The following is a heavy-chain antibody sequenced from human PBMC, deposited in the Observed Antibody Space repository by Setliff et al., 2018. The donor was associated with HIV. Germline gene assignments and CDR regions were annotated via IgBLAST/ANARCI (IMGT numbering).Heavy chain of an antibody. J-gene: IGHJ6*03. CDR3: ARHRDPPGTSWIYYYYYMDL. CDR2: IYYSGST. CDR1: GGSISSYY. Sequence: PSETLSLTCTVSGGSISSYYWSWIRQPPGKGLEWIGYIYYSGSTNYNPSLKSRVTISVDTSKNQFSLRLSPVTAADTGVYYCARHRDPPGTSWIYYYYYMDLWGEGTTVTVSS. V-gene: IGHV4-59*08. D-gene: IGHD6-13*01.